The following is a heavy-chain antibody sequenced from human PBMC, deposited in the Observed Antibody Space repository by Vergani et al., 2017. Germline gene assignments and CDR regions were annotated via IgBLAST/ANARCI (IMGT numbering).Heavy chain of an antibody. CDR1: GYTFFNYG. CDR2: IRADTGDT. J-gene: IGHJ4*02. D-gene: IGHD3-10*01. Sequence: QVQLVQSGPEVKRPGASVKVSCKTSGYTFFNYGVNWIRRAPGQGFEWLGWIRADTGDTKYSERLQDRVTLTTDSSTNTAYMELRSLKSDDTAVYYCARDGTYYYGSGSFYLFDYWGQGTLVTVS. CDR3: ARDGTYYYGSGSFYLFDY. V-gene: IGHV1-18*04.